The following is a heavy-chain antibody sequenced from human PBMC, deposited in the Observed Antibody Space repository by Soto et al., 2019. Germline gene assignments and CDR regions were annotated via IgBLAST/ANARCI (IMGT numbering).Heavy chain of an antibody. V-gene: IGHV3-72*01. Sequence: EVQLVESGGGLVQPGGSLRLSYVVSGFTLSDHYIDWVRQAPGKGLEWVGRTKNKAQRYTTEYAACVKGRFTISRDDSENSVYLQMNSLKTVDTAVYYCVRWDSGNPENWGQGTLVTVSS. CDR3: VRWDSGNPEN. D-gene: IGHD1-26*01. CDR2: TKNKAQRYTT. J-gene: IGHJ4*02. CDR1: GFTLSDHY.